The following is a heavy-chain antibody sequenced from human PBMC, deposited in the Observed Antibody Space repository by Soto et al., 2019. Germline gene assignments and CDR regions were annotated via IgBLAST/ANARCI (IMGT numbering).Heavy chain of an antibody. D-gene: IGHD2-2*01. V-gene: IGHV1-69*02. J-gene: IGHJ4*02. CDR2: IIPILGIA. CDR3: AMGVVPAAEYFDY. Sequence: SVKVSCKASGYIFTSYYLHWVRQAPGQGLEWMGRIIPILGIANYAQKFQGRVTITADKSTSTAYMELSSLRSGDTAVYYCAMGVVPAAEYFDYWGQGTLVTVS. CDR1: GYIFTSYY.